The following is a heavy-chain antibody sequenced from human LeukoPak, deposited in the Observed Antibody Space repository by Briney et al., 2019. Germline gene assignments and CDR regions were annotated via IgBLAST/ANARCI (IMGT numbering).Heavy chain of an antibody. CDR2: VHFSGST. Sequence: SETLSLTCTVSGYSISSGYFWGWIRQPPGMGLEWIGSVHFSGSTYYNPSLKSRVTILVDTSKNQFSLKLSSVSAADTAVYFCARAYYDFWSGSIPGAFDIWGQGTMVTVSS. CDR3: ARAYYDFWSGSIPGAFDI. J-gene: IGHJ3*02. CDR1: GYSISSGYF. V-gene: IGHV4-38-2*02. D-gene: IGHD3-3*01.